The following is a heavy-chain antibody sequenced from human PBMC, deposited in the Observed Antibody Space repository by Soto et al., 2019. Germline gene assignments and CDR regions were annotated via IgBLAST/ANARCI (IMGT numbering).Heavy chain of an antibody. CDR1: GYTFTRSG. J-gene: IGHJ4*02. V-gene: IGHV1-18*01. CDR3: SRVDPGETSPFDH. Sequence: GASVKVSCKASGYTFTRSGISWVRQAPGQGLEWMGWISTYNGDTNYAQTFQGRVTMTTDTSTSTVHMEVRSLRSDDTAVYYCSRVDPGETSPFDHWGQGTLVTVSS. D-gene: IGHD3-10*01. CDR2: ISTYNGDT.